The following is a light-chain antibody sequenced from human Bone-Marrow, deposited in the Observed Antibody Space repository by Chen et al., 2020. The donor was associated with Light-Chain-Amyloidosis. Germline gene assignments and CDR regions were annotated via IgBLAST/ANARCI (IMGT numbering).Light chain of an antibody. CDR3: QVWDRSSDRPV. CDR1: NIGSTS. V-gene: IGLV3-21*02. CDR2: DDS. J-gene: IGLJ3*02. Sequence: SYVLTQPSSVSVAPGQTATIACGGNNIGSTSVHWYQQTPGPAPLLVVYDDSDRPSGIPERLAGSNAGNTATLTISRGEDGDEADDYCQVWDRSSDRPVFGGGTKLTVL.